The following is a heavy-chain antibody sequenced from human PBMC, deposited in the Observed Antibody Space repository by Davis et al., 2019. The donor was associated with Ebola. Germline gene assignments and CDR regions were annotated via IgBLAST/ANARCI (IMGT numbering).Heavy chain of an antibody. J-gene: IGHJ6*02. Sequence: GGSLRLSCAASGFTFSDYYMSWIRQAPGKGLEWVSYISSSGSTIYYADSVKGRFTISRDNAKNSLYLQMNSLKASDTAMYYCARRPDMYCSGGSCSNYYYYGMDVWGQGTTVTVSS. V-gene: IGHV3-11*01. CDR2: ISSSGSTI. CDR1: GFTFSDYY. D-gene: IGHD2-15*01. CDR3: ARRPDMYCSGGSCSNYYYYGMDV.